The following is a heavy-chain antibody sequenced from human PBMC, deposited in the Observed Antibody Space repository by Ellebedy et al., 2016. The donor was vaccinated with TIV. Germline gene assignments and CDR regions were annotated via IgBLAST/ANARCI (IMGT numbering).Heavy chain of an antibody. Sequence: AASVKVSCKASGYTLISNYMHWVRQAPGQGLEWMGMINPFDGSTAYAQEFQGRINMTRDPSTSTVYMELSSLRSEDTAVYFCARDVVLMVYPIPPNPGYFDFWGQGTLVTVSS. CDR1: GYTLISNY. V-gene: IGHV1-46*01. J-gene: IGHJ4*02. D-gene: IGHD2-8*01. CDR2: INPFDGST. CDR3: ARDVVLMVYPIPPNPGYFDF.